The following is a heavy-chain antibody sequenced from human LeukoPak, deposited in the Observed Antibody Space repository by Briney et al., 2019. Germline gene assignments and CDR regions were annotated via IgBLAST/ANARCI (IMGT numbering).Heavy chain of an antibody. Sequence: GASVKVSCKASGGTFSSYAISWVRQAPGQGLEWMGGIVPIFGTANYAQKFQGRVTITADESTSTAYMELSSLRSEDTAVYYCARGRVERNFDQGYYYYYMDVWGKGTTVTVSS. V-gene: IGHV1-69*13. CDR1: GGTFSSYA. CDR3: ARGRVERNFDQGYYYYYMDV. J-gene: IGHJ6*03. D-gene: IGHD3-9*01. CDR2: IVPIFGTA.